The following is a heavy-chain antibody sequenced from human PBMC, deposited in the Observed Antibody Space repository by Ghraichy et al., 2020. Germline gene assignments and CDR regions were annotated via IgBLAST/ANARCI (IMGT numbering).Heavy chain of an antibody. Sequence: ASVKVSCKASGYTFTSYGISWVRQAPGQGLEWMGWISAYNGNTNYAQKLQGRVTMTTDTSTSTAYMELRSLRSDDTAVYYCARERHYYDSSGLYSPNYYYGMDVWGQGTTVTASS. CDR3: ARERHYYDSSGLYSPNYYYGMDV. CDR1: GYTFTSYG. D-gene: IGHD3-22*01. CDR2: ISAYNGNT. J-gene: IGHJ6*02. V-gene: IGHV1-18*01.